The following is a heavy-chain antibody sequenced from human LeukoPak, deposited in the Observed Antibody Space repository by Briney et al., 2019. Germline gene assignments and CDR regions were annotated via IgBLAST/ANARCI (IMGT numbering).Heavy chain of an antibody. CDR2: TYYRSKWYN. Sequence: SQTLTLTCAISGDSVSSNSAAWNWIRQSPSRGLEWLGRTYYRSKWYNDYAVSVKSRITIHPDTSKNQFSLQLNSVTPEDTAVYYCARDRGAAAGRNWFNPWGEGTLVTVSS. D-gene: IGHD6-13*01. V-gene: IGHV6-1*01. J-gene: IGHJ5*02. CDR3: ARDRGAAAGRNWFNP. CDR1: GDSVSSNSAA.